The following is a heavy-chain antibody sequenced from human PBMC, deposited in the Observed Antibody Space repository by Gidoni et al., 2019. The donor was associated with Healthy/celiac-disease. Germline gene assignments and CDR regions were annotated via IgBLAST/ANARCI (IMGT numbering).Heavy chain of an antibody. D-gene: IGHD3-3*01. CDR2: IWYDGSNK. Sequence: QVQLVESGGGVVQPGRSLRLSCAASGFTFSSYGMHWVRQAPGKGLEWVAVIWYDGSNKYYADSVKGRFTISRDNSKNTLYLQMNSLRAEDTAVYYCARGYYDFWSGYSFDYWGQGTLVTVSS. J-gene: IGHJ4*02. CDR1: GFTFSSYG. CDR3: ARGYYDFWSGYSFDY. V-gene: IGHV3-33*01.